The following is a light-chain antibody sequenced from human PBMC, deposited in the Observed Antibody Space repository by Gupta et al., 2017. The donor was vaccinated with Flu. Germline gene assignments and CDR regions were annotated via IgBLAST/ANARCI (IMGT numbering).Light chain of an antibody. V-gene: IGLV2-11*01. CDR3: CSYAGRSNFVI. Sequence: QSALTQPPSVSGSPGQSVTISCTGTSSDVGGYNFVSWYQQYPDKAPKVIIYDVNQRPSGVPDRFSGSKSGNTASLTISGLQAEDEADYYCCSYAGRSNFVIFGGGTKLTVL. CDR2: DVN. J-gene: IGLJ2*01. CDR1: SSDVGGYNF.